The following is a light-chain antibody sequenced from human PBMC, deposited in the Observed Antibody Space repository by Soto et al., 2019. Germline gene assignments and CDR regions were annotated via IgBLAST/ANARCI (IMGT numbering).Light chain of an antibody. Sequence: DIQMTQSPSSLSASVGDSVTITCQASQDINIYLNWYQQKPGKAPKLLIYDASNLEAGVPSRFSGSGSGTDFTFTISSLQPEDIATYYCQQYDNLPMTFGQGTRLEIK. V-gene: IGKV1-33*01. CDR3: QQYDNLPMT. CDR2: DAS. J-gene: IGKJ5*01. CDR1: QDINIY.